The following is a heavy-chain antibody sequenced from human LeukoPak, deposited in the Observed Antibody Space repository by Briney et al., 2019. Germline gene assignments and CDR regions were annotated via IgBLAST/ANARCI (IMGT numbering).Heavy chain of an antibody. D-gene: IGHD6-13*01. J-gene: IGHJ4*02. V-gene: IGHV3-23*01. CDR1: GFTFSSYA. CDR3: AKDSPKTRSSWYSFDY. Sequence: GGSLRLSCAASGFTFSSYAMSWVRQAPGKGLEWVSAIRGSGGSTYYADSVKGRFTISRDNSKNTLYLQMNSLRAEDTAVYYCAKDSPKTRSSWYSFDYWGQGTLVTAAS. CDR2: IRGSGGST.